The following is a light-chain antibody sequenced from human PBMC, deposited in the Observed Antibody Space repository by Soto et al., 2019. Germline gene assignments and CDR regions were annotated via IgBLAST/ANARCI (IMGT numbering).Light chain of an antibody. Sequence: DIQMTQSPSSLSASVGDRITITCRASKSISRYLNWYQHKPGKAPKLLINAASSLERGVPSRFSGGGSGTDFTLNISSLQPDDFATYYCQQNYRATPRTFGQGTKVDTK. CDR2: AAS. J-gene: IGKJ1*01. CDR3: QQNYRATPRT. V-gene: IGKV1-39*01. CDR1: KSISRY.